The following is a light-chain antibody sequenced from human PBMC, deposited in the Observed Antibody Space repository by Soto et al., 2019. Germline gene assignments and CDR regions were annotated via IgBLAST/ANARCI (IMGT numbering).Light chain of an antibody. J-gene: IGLJ1*01. CDR1: SSDVGSYNR. CDR2: EVS. CDR3: SSYTSSSTLYV. Sequence: QLVLTQPPSVSGSPGQSVTISCTGTSSDVGSYNRVSWYQQPPGTAPKLMIYEVSTRPSGVPDRFSGSKSGNTASLTISGLQAEDEADYYCSSYTSSSTLYVFGTGTKVTVL. V-gene: IGLV2-18*02.